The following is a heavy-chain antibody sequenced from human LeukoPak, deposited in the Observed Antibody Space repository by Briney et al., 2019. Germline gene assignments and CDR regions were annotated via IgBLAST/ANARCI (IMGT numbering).Heavy chain of an antibody. V-gene: IGHV3-53*01. CDR3: ARDGDYYDSSGYPKGYSPDYYGMDV. J-gene: IGHJ6*02. CDR2: IYSGGST. Sequence: GGSLRLSCAASGFTVSSNYMSWVRQAPGKGLEWVSVIYSGGSTYYADSVKGRFTISRDNSKNTLYLQMNSLRAEDTAVYYCARDGDYYDSSGYPKGYSPDYYGMDVWGQGTTVTVSS. CDR1: GFTVSSNY. D-gene: IGHD3-22*01.